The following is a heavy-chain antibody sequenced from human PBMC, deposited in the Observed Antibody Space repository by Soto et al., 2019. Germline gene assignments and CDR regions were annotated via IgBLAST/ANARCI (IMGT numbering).Heavy chain of an antibody. D-gene: IGHD3-3*01. J-gene: IGHJ4*02. CDR1: GFTFSSYA. CDR3: ASFLEWPIGFSDPTLFDY. V-gene: IGHV3-23*01. CDR2: ISGSGGST. Sequence: GGSLRLSCAASGFTFSSYAMSWVRQAPGKGLEWVSAISGSGGSTYYADSVKGRFTISRDNSKNTLYLQMNSLRAEDTAVYYCASFLEWPIGFSDPTLFDYWGQGTLVTVSS.